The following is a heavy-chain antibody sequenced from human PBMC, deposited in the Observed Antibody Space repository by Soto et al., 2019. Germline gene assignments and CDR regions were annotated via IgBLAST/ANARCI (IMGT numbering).Heavy chain of an antibody. J-gene: IGHJ5*01. D-gene: IGHD6-19*01. Sequence: GASVKVSWKASGYTFSRYAIHWVRQAPGQRLEWMGWINAGNGNTKYSQKFEGRVTLTTDTSANAVYMELSSLRFEDTAVYYCAKNATSGWYDSWGQGTLVTVSS. CDR2: INAGNGNT. CDR1: GYTFSRYA. V-gene: IGHV1-3*01. CDR3: AKNATSGWYDS.